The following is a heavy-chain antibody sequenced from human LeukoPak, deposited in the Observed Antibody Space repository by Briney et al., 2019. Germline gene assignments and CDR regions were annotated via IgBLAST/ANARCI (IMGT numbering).Heavy chain of an antibody. D-gene: IGHD3-3*01. CDR2: ISSSSSTI. Sequence: GGSLRLSCAASGFTFSSYEMNWVRQAPGKGLEWVSYISSSSSTIYYADSVKGRFTISRDNAKNSLYLQMNSLRAEDTAVYYCAGSPLYDFWSGYSYFDYWGQGTLVTVSS. V-gene: IGHV3-48*01. J-gene: IGHJ4*02. CDR1: GFTFSSYE. CDR3: AGSPLYDFWSGYSYFDY.